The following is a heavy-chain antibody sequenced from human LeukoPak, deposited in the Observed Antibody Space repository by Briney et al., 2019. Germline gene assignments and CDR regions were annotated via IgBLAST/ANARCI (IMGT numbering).Heavy chain of an antibody. CDR2: IHFSGST. V-gene: IGHV4-59*01. J-gene: IGHJ4*02. CDR1: GGFISSYY. CDR3: ARDLGGIYFDY. Sequence: SETLSLTCTVSGGFISSYYWSWIRQPPGKGPEWIGSIHFSGSTNYNPSLRSRVTISVDTSKNQLSLKLSSVTAADTAVYYCARDLGGIYFDYWGQGTLVTVSS. D-gene: IGHD1-26*01.